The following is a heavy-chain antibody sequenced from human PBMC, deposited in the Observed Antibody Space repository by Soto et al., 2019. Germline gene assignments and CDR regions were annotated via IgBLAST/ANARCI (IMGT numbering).Heavy chain of an antibody. CDR1: GGSISRNSYY. Sequence: SETLSLTCSVSGGSISRNSYYWGWIRQPPGKGPEWIGSIYYSGTTYYNPSLKSRVTISVDTSKNQFSLKLSSVTAADAAMYYCATHQGYYGSGTYCFDCWGQGALVTVSS. CDR3: ATHQGYYGSGTYCFDC. J-gene: IGHJ4*02. V-gene: IGHV4-39*01. CDR2: IYYSGTT. D-gene: IGHD3-10*01.